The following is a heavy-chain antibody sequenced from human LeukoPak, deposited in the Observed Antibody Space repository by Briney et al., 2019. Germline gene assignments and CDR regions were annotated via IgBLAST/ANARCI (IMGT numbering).Heavy chain of an antibody. CDR3: ARDFEYYDSSGYRGAFDI. CDR2: IYTSGST. V-gene: IGHV4-61*02. D-gene: IGHD3-22*01. J-gene: IGHJ3*02. Sequence: PSETLSLTCTVSGGSISSGSYYWSWIRQPAGKGLEWIGRIYTSGSTNYNPSLKSRVTISVDTSKNQFSLKLSSVTAADTAVYYCARDFEYYDSSGYRGAFDIWGQGTMVTVSS. CDR1: GGSISSGSYY.